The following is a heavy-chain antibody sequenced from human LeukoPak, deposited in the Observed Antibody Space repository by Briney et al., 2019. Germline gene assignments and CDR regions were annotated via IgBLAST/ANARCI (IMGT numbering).Heavy chain of an antibody. CDR1: GGSISSHY. D-gene: IGHD6-19*01. J-gene: IGHJ6*02. CDR3: ARDGQPRTFGYSSMPYYYYGMDV. CDR2: IYYSGST. Sequence: SETLSLTCTVSGGSISSHYWSWIRQPPGKGLEWIGYIYYSGSTNYNPSLKSRVTISVDTSKNQFSLKLSSVTAADTAVYYCARDGQPRTFGYSSMPYYYYGMDVWGQGTTVTVSS. V-gene: IGHV4-59*11.